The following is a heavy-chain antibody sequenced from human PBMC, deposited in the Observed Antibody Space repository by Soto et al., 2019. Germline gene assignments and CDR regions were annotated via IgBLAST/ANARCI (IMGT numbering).Heavy chain of an antibody. CDR3: AREPDYFDY. CDR2: ISAYNGNT. J-gene: IGHJ4*02. CDR1: GYTFTSYG. Sequence: QVQLVQSGAEVKKPGASVKVSCKASGYTFTSYGISWVRQAPEQGLEWMGWISAYNGNTKYAQKPQGTVTRTTDPSTSTAYRELRSLRSDDTAVYYCAREPDYFDYWGQGTLFTVSS. V-gene: IGHV1-18*01.